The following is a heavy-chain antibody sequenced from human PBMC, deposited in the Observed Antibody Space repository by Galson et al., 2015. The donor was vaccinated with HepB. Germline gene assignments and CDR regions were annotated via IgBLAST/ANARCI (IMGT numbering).Heavy chain of an antibody. J-gene: IGHJ3*01. CDR2: ISSGATHT. V-gene: IGHV3-21*04. CDR1: GFTFSGSA. Sequence: SLRLSCAASGFTFSGSAMHWVRQAPGEAPEWISYISSGATHTDYADSVKGRFTVSRDNAKNSVSLQMNSLRVEDTAVYYCARTVDSSGYSAYDAFDLWGQGTLVTVSS. CDR3: ARTVDSSGYSAYDAFDL. D-gene: IGHD3-22*01.